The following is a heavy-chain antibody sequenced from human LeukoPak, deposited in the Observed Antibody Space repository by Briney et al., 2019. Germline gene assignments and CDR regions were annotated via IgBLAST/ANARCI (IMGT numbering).Heavy chain of an antibody. CDR1: GYTFTSYG. Sequence: GSVKVSCKASGYTFTSYGISWVRQAPGQGLEWMGWISAYNGNTNYAQKLQGRVTMTTDTSTSTAYMELRSLRSDDTAVYYCAREDSSSGKGSYYYMDVWGKGTTVTVSS. CDR3: AREDSSSGKGSYYYMDV. CDR2: ISAYNGNT. J-gene: IGHJ6*03. V-gene: IGHV1-18*01. D-gene: IGHD6-6*01.